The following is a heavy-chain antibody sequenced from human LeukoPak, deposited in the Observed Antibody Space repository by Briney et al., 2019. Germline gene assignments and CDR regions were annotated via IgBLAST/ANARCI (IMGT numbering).Heavy chain of an antibody. V-gene: IGHV4-38-2*01. J-gene: IGHJ4*02. CDR2: IHHSGSG. D-gene: IGHD6-19*01. Sequence: SETLSLTCAVSDYSISSDYYWGWIRQPPGKALEWIGNIHHSGSGYYNPSLQSRVTILVDTSKSQFSLKLTSVTAADTAVYYCARALGGGYSSGWYYFDYWGQGTLVTVSS. CDR3: ARALGGGYSSGWYYFDY. CDR1: DYSISSDYY.